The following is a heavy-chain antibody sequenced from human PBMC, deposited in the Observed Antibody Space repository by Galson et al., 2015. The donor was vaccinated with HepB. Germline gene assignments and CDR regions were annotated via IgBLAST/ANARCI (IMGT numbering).Heavy chain of an antibody. V-gene: IGHV1-69*10. CDR1: EGTFSSYA. CDR3: ASPKGLYCTNGVCYSPYYYYGMDV. D-gene: IGHD2-8*01. CDR2: IIPIFGIA. J-gene: IGHJ6*02. Sequence: SVKVSCKASEGTFSSYAISWVRQAPGQGLEWMGGIIPIFGIANYAQKFQGRVTITADKSTSTAYMELSSLRSEDTAVYYCASPKGLYCTNGVCYSPYYYYGMDVWGQGTTVTVSS.